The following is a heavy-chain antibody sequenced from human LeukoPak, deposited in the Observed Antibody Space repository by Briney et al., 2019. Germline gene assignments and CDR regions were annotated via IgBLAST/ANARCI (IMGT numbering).Heavy chain of an antibody. CDR3: ARDYYYDSSGASGSFDY. V-gene: IGHV1-18*01. CDR2: ISAYNGNT. J-gene: IGHJ4*02. Sequence: ASLKVSCKASGYTFTSYGFSWVRQAPGQGLEWMGWISAYNGNTNYAQKFQGRVTMTRDTSISTAYMELSRLRSDDTAVYYCARDYYYDSSGASGSFDYWGQGTLVTVSS. D-gene: IGHD3-22*01. CDR1: GYTFTSYG.